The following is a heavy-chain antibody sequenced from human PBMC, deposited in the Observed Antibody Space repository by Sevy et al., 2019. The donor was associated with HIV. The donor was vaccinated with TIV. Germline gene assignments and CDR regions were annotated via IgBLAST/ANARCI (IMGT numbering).Heavy chain of an antibody. V-gene: IGHV3-7*03. CDR1: GFTFSNFW. CDR2: IKQDGSEN. CDR3: ARDHPSTAPFDY. D-gene: IGHD2-21*02. Sequence: GGSLRLSCAASGFTFSNFWMSWVRQAPGKGLEFVANIKQDGSENFYADSVKGRFTISRDNANNSLFLQMNNLRVEESVVYYCARDHPSTAPFDYCGQGTLVTVSS. J-gene: IGHJ4*02.